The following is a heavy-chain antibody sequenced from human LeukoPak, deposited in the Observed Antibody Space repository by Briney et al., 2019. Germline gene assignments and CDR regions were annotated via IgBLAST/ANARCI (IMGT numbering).Heavy chain of an antibody. Sequence: PSETLSLTCTVSGGSIGSYYWSWIRQPPGKGLEWIGYIYYSGSTNYNPSLKSRVTISVDTSKNQFSLKLSSVTAADTAVYYCARARFYYDSSGYALLGAFDIWGQGTMVTVSS. CDR1: GGSIGSYY. D-gene: IGHD3-22*01. CDR3: ARARFYYDSSGYALLGAFDI. V-gene: IGHV4-59*01. J-gene: IGHJ3*02. CDR2: IYYSGST.